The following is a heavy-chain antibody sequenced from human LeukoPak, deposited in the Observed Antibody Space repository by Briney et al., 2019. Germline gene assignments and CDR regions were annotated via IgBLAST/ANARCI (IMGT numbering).Heavy chain of an antibody. CDR1: GFTFSSYA. CDR2: ISGRGGST. CDR3: AKDREGDDYAEYDY. J-gene: IGHJ4*02. Sequence: PGGSLRLSCAASGFTFSSYAMTWVRQAPGKGLEWVSVISGRGGSTYYADSVKGRFTISRDNSKNTLYLQMNSLRADDTAVYYCAKDREGDDYAEYDYWGQGTLVTVSS. D-gene: IGHD4-17*01. V-gene: IGHV3-23*01.